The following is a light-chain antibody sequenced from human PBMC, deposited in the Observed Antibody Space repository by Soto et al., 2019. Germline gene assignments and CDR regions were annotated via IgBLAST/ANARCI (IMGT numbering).Light chain of an antibody. CDR3: LQSAGYPLT. CDR1: QGICND. Sequence: DIQMTQSPSAMSASVRDRVTITYRASQGICNDLALFQQKPWKVPKRLIYSASTLQSGVPSRFSGSRSGTEFTFTISSLQPEDFATYYCLQSAGYPLTFGGGTKVDIK. CDR2: SAS. J-gene: IGKJ4*01. V-gene: IGKV1-17*03.